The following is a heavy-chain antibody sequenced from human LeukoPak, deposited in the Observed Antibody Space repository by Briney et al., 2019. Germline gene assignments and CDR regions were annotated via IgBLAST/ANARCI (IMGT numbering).Heavy chain of an antibody. Sequence: PGGSLRLSCAASGFTFSSYGMHWVRQAPGKGLEWVAVISYDGSNKYYADSVKGRFAISRDNSKNTLYLQMNSLRAEDTAVYYCAKSTTVTTQQRGYFDYWGQGTLVTVSS. CDR2: ISYDGSNK. D-gene: IGHD4-11*01. J-gene: IGHJ4*02. CDR3: AKSTTVTTQQRGYFDY. V-gene: IGHV3-30*18. CDR1: GFTFSSYG.